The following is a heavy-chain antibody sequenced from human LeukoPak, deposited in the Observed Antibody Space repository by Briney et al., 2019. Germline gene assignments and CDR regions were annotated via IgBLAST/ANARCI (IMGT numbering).Heavy chain of an antibody. CDR3: ARPGVGSGLYGAFDI. V-gene: IGHV4-59*08. J-gene: IGHJ3*02. CDR2: IYYSGST. Sequence: SETLSLTCTVSGGSISSYYWSWIRQPPGKGLEWIGYIYYSGSTNYNPSLKSRVTISVDTSKNQFSLKLRSVTAADTAVYYCARPGVGSGLYGAFDIWGQGTMVTVSS. D-gene: IGHD2/OR15-2a*01. CDR1: GGSISSYY.